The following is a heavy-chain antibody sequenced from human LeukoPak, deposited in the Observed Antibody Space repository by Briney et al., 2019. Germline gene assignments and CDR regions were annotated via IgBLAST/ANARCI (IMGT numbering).Heavy chain of an antibody. D-gene: IGHD1-26*01. Sequence: GGSLRLSCAASGFTFDDYGMSWVRQAPGKGLEWVSGINWNGGSTGYADSVKGRFTISRDNAKNSLYVQMNSLRAEDTAVYYCASQWGRGNGYFEFWGQGTLVTVSS. V-gene: IGHV3-20*04. CDR1: GFTFDDYG. J-gene: IGHJ4*02. CDR3: ASQWGRGNGYFEF. CDR2: INWNGGST.